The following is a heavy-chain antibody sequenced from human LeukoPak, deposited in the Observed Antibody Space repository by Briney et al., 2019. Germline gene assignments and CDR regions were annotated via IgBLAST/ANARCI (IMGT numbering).Heavy chain of an antibody. CDR2: IYYSGST. CDR3: ARWDDSDWGFGN. V-gene: IGHV4-30-4*01. J-gene: IGHJ4*02. Sequence: PSETLSLTCTVSGGSISSGDYYWSWIRQPPGKGLEWIGYIYYSGSTYYNPSLKSLVTISVDTSKNQFSLKLTSVTAADTAVYYCARWDDSDWGFGNWGPGTLVTVSS. CDR1: GGSISSGDYY. D-gene: IGHD6-19*01.